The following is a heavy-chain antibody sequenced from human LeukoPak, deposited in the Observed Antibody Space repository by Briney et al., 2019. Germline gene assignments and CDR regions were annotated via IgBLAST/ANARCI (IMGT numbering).Heavy chain of an antibody. J-gene: IGHJ4*02. Sequence: SQTLLLTCAISGDSVSSNSAAWNWIRQSPSRGLEWLGRTYYRSKWYNDYAVSVKSRITINPDTSKNQFSLQLNSVTPEDTAVYYCARADIRPDSSGYWEFDYWGQGTLVTVSS. CDR1: GDSVSSNSAA. D-gene: IGHD3-22*01. CDR2: TYYRSKWYN. CDR3: ARADIRPDSSGYWEFDY. V-gene: IGHV6-1*01.